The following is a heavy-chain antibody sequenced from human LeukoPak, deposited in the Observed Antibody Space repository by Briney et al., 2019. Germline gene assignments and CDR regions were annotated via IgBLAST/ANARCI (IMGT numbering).Heavy chain of an antibody. CDR3: ARDGWGTPAFDY. D-gene: IGHD3-10*01. CDR2: IYYSGST. CDR1: GGSINSYY. Sequence: PSETLSLTCTVSGGSINSYYWSWIRQPPGKGLEWIGYIYYSGSTNYNPSLKSRVTISVDTSKNQFSLKLSSVTAADTAVYYCARDGWGTPAFDYWGQGTLVTVSS. J-gene: IGHJ4*02. V-gene: IGHV4-59*01.